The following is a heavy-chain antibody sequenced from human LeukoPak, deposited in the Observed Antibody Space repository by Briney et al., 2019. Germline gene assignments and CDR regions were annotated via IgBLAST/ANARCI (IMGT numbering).Heavy chain of an antibody. CDR3: AKDQLRYGDYTFDY. J-gene: IGHJ4*02. Sequence: GGALRLSCAASGCTFSSYGMHWVRQAPGRGVEGVAGISYDGSKKYSADSVTAPFTISTDNSKNTLYLPMNSLTPEDTAVYYCAKDQLRYGDYTFDYWGQGPLVTVSS. CDR1: GCTFSSYG. D-gene: IGHD4-17*01. CDR2: ISYDGSKK. V-gene: IGHV3-30*18.